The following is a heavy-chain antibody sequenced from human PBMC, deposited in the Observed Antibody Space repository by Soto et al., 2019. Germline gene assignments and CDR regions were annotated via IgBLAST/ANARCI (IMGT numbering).Heavy chain of an antibody. Sequence: SETLSLTCAVYGGSFSGYYWSWIRQPPGKGLEWIGEIKHSGSTNYNPSLKSRVTISVDTSRNQFSLKLSSVTAADTAVYYCASRLWRIAAAGKGWFDPWGQGTLVTVSS. CDR2: IKHSGST. V-gene: IGHV4-34*01. D-gene: IGHD6-13*01. J-gene: IGHJ5*02. CDR1: GGSFSGYY. CDR3: ASRLWRIAAAGKGWFDP.